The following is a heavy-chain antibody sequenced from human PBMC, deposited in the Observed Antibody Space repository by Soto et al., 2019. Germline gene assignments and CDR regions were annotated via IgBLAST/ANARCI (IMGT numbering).Heavy chain of an antibody. D-gene: IGHD2-2*01. J-gene: IGHJ4*02. CDR3: ARVNCSSTSCLPYYFDY. Sequence: XVKVSCKASGGTFSSYTISWVRQAPGQGLEWMGRIIPILGIANYAQKFQGRVTITADKSTSTAYMELSSLRSEDKAVYYWARVNCSSTSCLPYYFDYWGQGTLVTVSS. V-gene: IGHV1-69*02. CDR1: GGTFSSYT. CDR2: IIPILGIA.